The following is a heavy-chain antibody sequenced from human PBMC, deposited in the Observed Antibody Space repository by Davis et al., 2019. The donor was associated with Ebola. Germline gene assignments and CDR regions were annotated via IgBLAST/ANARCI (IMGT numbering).Heavy chain of an antibody. V-gene: IGHV4-34*01. CDR1: GGSFSGYF. CDR3: ARGLAMGWFDS. J-gene: IGHJ5*01. CDR2: INHSGSA. D-gene: IGHD5-18*01. Sequence: SETLSPTCAVYGGSFSGYFRSWIRQPPGRGLEWIGEINHSGSANYNPSLKSRVTISVDTSKNQFSLKVTSVTAADTAVYYCARGLAMGWFDSWGQGTLVTVSS.